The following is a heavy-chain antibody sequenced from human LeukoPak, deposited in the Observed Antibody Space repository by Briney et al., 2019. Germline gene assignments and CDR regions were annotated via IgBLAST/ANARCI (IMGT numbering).Heavy chain of an antibody. CDR1: GYIFTSYD. CDR2: MNPNSGNT. D-gene: IGHD4-17*01. V-gene: IGHV1-8*01. CDR3: ARGFRRVPVTSPGY. Sequence: ASVKVSCKASGYIFTSYDIYWVRQATGQGLERMGWMNPNSGNTGYAQKFQGRVTMTRNTSISTAYMELSSLKSEDTAVYYCARGFRRVPVTSPGYWGQGTLVTVSS. J-gene: IGHJ4*02.